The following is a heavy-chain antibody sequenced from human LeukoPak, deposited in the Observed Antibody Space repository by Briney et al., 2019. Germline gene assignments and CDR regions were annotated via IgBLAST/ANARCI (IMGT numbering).Heavy chain of an antibody. CDR2: ISYIGST. Sequence: PSETLSLTCTVSGASISGHYLTWIRHAPGKGLEWIGYISYIGSTNYNPSLKSRVTISVDTSKNLFSLKLRSVTAADTAVYYCPRDQISINALDMWGQGRMVTVSS. CDR3: PRDQISINALDM. CDR1: GASISGHY. J-gene: IGHJ3*02. V-gene: IGHV4-59*11. D-gene: IGHD1-14*01.